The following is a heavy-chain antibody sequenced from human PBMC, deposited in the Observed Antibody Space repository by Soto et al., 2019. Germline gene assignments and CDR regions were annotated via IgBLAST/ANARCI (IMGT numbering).Heavy chain of an antibody. J-gene: IGHJ4*02. CDR3: ARDCSSTSCRQAIDY. V-gene: IGHV3-33*01. CDR2: IWYDGSNK. CDR1: GFTFSSYG. D-gene: IGHD2-2*01. Sequence: QVQLVESGGGVVHPGRSLRLSCAASGFTFSSYGMHWVRQAPGKGLEWVAVIWYDGSNKYYADSVKGRFTISRDNSKNTLYLQMNSLRAEDTAVYYCARDCSSTSCRQAIDYWGQGTLVTVSS.